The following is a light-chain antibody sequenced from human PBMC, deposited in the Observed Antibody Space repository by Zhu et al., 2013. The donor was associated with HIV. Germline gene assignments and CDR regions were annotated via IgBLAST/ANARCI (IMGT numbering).Light chain of an antibody. Sequence: EIVLTQSPGALSLSPGERATLSCRASQSVSSSYFGWYQQKPGQAPRLLIYAASHRATGIPDRFSGSGSGTDFTLTISRLEPEDFAVYYCQQYGRSPYTFGQGTKGGDQT. V-gene: IGKV3-20*01. CDR3: QQYGRSPYT. CDR1: QSVSSSY. CDR2: AAS. J-gene: IGKJ2*01.